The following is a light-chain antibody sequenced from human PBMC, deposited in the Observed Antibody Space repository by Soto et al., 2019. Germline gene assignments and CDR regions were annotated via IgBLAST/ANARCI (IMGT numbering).Light chain of an antibody. CDR1: HNLTNNY. CDR3: QQYGSSPPYT. J-gene: IGKJ2*01. Sequence: EVVLTQSPGTLSLSPGERATLSCRASHNLTNNYLAWYQQKPGQAPRLLIFGSSDRATGIPDRFSGGGSGSDFTRAISRLEPEVFAVYYCQQYGSSPPYTFGQGTKLESK. V-gene: IGKV3-20*01. CDR2: GSS.